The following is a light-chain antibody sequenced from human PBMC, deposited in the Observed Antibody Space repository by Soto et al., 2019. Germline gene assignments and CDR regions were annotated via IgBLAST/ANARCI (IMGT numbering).Light chain of an antibody. J-gene: IGKJ5*01. CDR3: QQHGSSPIT. V-gene: IGKV3-11*01. CDR2: DAS. Sequence: EIVLTQSPAKVCVSXGERATLSXXASQSIGLAIAWYQHKPGQAPRLLIFDASQRATGIPARFRGSGSGTDFTLSISSLEPEDFAVYYCQQHGSSPITFGQGTRLEIK. CDR1: QSIGLA.